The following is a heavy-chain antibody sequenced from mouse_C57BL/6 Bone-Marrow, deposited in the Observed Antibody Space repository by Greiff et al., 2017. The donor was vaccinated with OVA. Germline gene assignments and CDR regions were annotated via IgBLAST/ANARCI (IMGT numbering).Heavy chain of an antibody. CDR2: IDPSDSYT. J-gene: IGHJ3*01. Sequence: QVQLKQPGAELVSPGTSVKLSCKASGYTFTSYWMHWVKQRPGQGLEWIGVIDPSDSYTNYNQKFKGKATLTVDTSSSTAYMQLSSLTSEDSAVYYCAREIITTVVEGFAYWGQGTLVTVSA. CDR1: GYTFTSYW. V-gene: IGHV1-59*01. CDR3: AREIITTVVEGFAY. D-gene: IGHD1-1*01.